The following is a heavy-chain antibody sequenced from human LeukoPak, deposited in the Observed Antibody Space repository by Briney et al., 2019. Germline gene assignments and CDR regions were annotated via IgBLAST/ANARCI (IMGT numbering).Heavy chain of an antibody. D-gene: IGHD2-15*01. CDR3: AIGYCSGGSCYFDY. V-gene: IGHV3-7*01. Sequence: GGSLRLSCAASGFTFSSYWMSWVRQAPGKGLEWVANIKQDGSEKYYVDSVKGRFTTSRDNAKNTLYLQMNSLRVEDTAVYYCAIGYCSGGSCYFDYWGQGTLVTVSS. J-gene: IGHJ4*02. CDR2: IKQDGSEK. CDR1: GFTFSSYW.